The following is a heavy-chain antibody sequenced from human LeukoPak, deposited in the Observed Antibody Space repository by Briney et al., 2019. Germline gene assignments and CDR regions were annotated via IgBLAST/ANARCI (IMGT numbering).Heavy chain of an antibody. Sequence: ASVKVSCKASGGTFSSYAISWVRQAPGQGLEWMGGIIPIFGTANYAQKFQGRVTITADESTSTAYMELSSLRSEDTAVYYCARDRYYYGSGSYYNFHWFDPWGQGTLVTVSS. CDR1: GGTFSSYA. V-gene: IGHV1-69*13. D-gene: IGHD3-10*01. CDR2: IIPIFGTA. CDR3: ARDRYYYGSGSYYNFHWFDP. J-gene: IGHJ5*02.